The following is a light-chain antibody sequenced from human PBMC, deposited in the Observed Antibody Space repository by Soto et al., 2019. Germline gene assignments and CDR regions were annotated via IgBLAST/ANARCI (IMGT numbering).Light chain of an antibody. J-gene: IGKJ1*01. V-gene: IGKV3-20*01. CDR3: QQYAQAPLT. CDR2: GAS. CDR1: QSVSNN. Sequence: EIVMTQSPATLSVSPGERATLSCRASQSVSNNLTWYQQKPGQPPRLLIYGASSRATGVPDRFSASGSGTDFTLTISRLEPEDFAVYYCQQYAQAPLTFGQGTKVDI.